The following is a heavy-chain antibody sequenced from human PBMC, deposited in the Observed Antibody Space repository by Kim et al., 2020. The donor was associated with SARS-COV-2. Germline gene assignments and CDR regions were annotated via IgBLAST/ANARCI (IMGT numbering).Heavy chain of an antibody. V-gene: IGHV4-59*01. CDR2: IYYGGST. CDR1: GGSISSYY. J-gene: IGHJ4*02. D-gene: IGHD6-6*01. Sequence: SETLSLTCTVSGGSISSYYWSWIRQPPGKGLEWIGYIYYGGSTNYNPSLKSRVTISVDTSKSQFSLKLSSVTAADTAVYYCARIRIAARYFDYWGQGTLVTVSS. CDR3: ARIRIAARYFDY.